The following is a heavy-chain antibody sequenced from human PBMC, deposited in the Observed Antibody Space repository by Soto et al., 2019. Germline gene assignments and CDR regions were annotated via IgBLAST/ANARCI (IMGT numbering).Heavy chain of an antibody. CDR1: GGSISSGGYY. J-gene: IGHJ5*02. D-gene: IGHD2-2*01. CDR2: IYYSGST. V-gene: IGHV4-31*03. Sequence: SETLSLTYTVSGGSISSGGYYWSWIRQHPGKGLEWIGYIYYSGSTYYNPSLKSRVTISVDTSKNQFSLKLSSVTAADTAVYYCARRLGYCSSTSCLLGSEDNWFDPWGQGTLVTVSS. CDR3: ARRLGYCSSTSCLLGSEDNWFDP.